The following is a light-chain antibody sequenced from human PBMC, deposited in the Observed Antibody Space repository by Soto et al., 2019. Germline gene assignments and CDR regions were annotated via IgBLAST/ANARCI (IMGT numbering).Light chain of an antibody. J-gene: IGKJ1*01. CDR1: QSISNW. Sequence: DVQMTQSPSTLSASVGDRVTITCRASQSISNWLAWHQQKPGKAPKLRIYKASSLESGVPSRLSGSGSGTEFTLTISSLQPDDFATYYCQQYYSYRTFGQGTKVDIK. V-gene: IGKV1-5*03. CDR2: KAS. CDR3: QQYYSYRT.